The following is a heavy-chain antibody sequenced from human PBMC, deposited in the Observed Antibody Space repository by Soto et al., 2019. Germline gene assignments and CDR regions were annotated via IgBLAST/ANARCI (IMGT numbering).Heavy chain of an antibody. Sequence: VASVKVSCKASGYTFTSNGISWVRQAPGQGLEWMGWISAYNGNTNYAQKLQGRVTMTTDTSTSTAYMELRSLRSDDTAVYYCARRLRAIYYGMDVWGQGTTVTVSS. CDR2: ISAYNGNT. CDR3: ARRLRAIYYGMDV. J-gene: IGHJ6*02. CDR1: GYTFTSNG. V-gene: IGHV1-18*04. D-gene: IGHD3-16*01.